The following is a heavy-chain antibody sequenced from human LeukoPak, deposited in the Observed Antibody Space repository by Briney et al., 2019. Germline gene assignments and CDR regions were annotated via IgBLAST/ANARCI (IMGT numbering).Heavy chain of an antibody. CDR2: ISGSGGST. CDR1: GFTFSSYA. CDR3: AKDLAVGATTFDY. Sequence: PGGSLRLSCTASGFTFSSYAMSWVRQAPGKGLEWVSAISGSGGSTYYADSVKGRFTISRDNSKNTLYLQVNSLRAEDTAVYYCAKDLAVGATTFDYWGQGTLVTVSS. D-gene: IGHD1-26*01. J-gene: IGHJ4*02. V-gene: IGHV3-23*01.